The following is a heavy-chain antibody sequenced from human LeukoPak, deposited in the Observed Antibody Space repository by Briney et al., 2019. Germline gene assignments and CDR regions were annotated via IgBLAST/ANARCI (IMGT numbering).Heavy chain of an antibody. J-gene: IGHJ5*02. V-gene: IGHV3-30*03. Sequence: PGGSLRLSCAASGFTFSSYGMHWVRQAPDKGLEWVAVISYDGSNKYYADSVKGRFTISRDNSKNTLYLQMNSLRAEDTAVYYCARDHLGGAPPDWFDPWGQGTLVTVSS. CDR1: GFTFSSYG. CDR3: ARDHLGGAPPDWFDP. D-gene: IGHD1-26*01. CDR2: ISYDGSNK.